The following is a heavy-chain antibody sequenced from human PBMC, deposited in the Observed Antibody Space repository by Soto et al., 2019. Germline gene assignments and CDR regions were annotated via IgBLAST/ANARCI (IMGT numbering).Heavy chain of an antibody. Sequence: EVQLVESGGGLVKPGGSLRLSCAASGFTFSNAWMSWVRQAPGKGLEWVGRIKSKTDGGTTDYAAPVKGRFTISRDDSKNTLYLQMNSLKTEDTAVYYCTTGFNDYGDYGEGYYGMDVWGQGTTVTVSS. J-gene: IGHJ6*02. CDR3: TTGFNDYGDYGEGYYGMDV. CDR2: IKSKTDGGTT. V-gene: IGHV3-15*01. D-gene: IGHD4-17*01. CDR1: GFTFSNAW.